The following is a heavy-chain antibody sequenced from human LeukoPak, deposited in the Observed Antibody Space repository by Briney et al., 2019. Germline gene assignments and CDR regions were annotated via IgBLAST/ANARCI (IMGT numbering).Heavy chain of an antibody. D-gene: IGHD3-10*01. J-gene: IGHJ4*02. CDR2: ISSNGGST. Sequence: GGSLRLSCAASGFTFSSYAMHWVRQAPGKGLEYVSAISSNGGSTYNANSVKGRFTISRDNSKNTLYLQMGSLRAEDMAVYYCARGAAESDYWGQGTLVTVSS. CDR1: GFTFSSYA. CDR3: ARGAAESDY. V-gene: IGHV3-64*01.